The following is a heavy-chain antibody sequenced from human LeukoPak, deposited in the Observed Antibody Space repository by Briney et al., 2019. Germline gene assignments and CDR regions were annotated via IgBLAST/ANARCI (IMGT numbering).Heavy chain of an antibody. Sequence: SETLSLTCTVSGGSISSSSYYWGWIRQPPGKGLEWIGSIYYSGSTYYNPSLKSRVTISVDTSKNQFSLKLSSVTAADTAVYYCARHTEFDYGDCVGPYWYFDLWGRGTLVTVSS. J-gene: IGHJ2*01. D-gene: IGHD4-17*01. CDR2: IYYSGST. CDR1: GGSISSSSYY. CDR3: ARHTEFDYGDCVGPYWYFDL. V-gene: IGHV4-39*01.